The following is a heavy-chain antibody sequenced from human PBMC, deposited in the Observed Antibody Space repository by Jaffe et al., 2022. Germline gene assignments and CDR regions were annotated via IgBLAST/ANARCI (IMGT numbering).Heavy chain of an antibody. D-gene: IGHD4-17*01. CDR3: VKGFFRDYGGNSEAGAFDI. CDR1: GFTFSSYG. Sequence: QVQLVESGGGVVQPGGSLRLSCAASGFTFSSYGMHWVRQAPGKGLEWVAFIRYDGSNKNHADSVKGRFTISRDNPKNTLYLQMNSLRAEDTAVYYCVKGFFRDYGGNSEAGAFDIWGQGTMVTVSS. V-gene: IGHV3-30*02. J-gene: IGHJ3*02. CDR2: IRYDGSNK.